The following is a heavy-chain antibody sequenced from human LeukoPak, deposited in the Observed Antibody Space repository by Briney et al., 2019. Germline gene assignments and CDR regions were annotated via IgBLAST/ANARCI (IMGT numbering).Heavy chain of an antibody. CDR3: ARRSGDTNWYFDL. D-gene: IGHD2-21*02. Sequence: SETLSLTCTVSGGSISSYYWSWIRQPPGKGLEWIGYIYYSGSTNYNPSLKSRVTISADTSKNQFSLKLSSVTAADTAVYYCARRSGDTNWYFDLWGRGTLVTVSS. V-gene: IGHV4-59*08. CDR2: IYYSGST. CDR1: GGSISSYY. J-gene: IGHJ2*01.